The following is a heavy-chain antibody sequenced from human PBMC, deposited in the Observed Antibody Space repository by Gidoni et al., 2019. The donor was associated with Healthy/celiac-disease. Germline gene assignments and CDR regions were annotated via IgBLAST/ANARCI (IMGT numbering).Heavy chain of an antibody. CDR3: ARRTVVNYDAYDI. D-gene: IGHD2-15*01. CDR1: GYSFTNYW. Sequence: EVQLVQSGAEVKKPGESLKISCKGSGYSFTNYWIGWVRPMPGKGLEWQGIIFPCDSDTRYSPSFQGQVTISADKSTSTAYLQWSSLKASDTAMYHCARRTVVNYDAYDIWGRGTMVTVSS. J-gene: IGHJ3*02. V-gene: IGHV5-51*01. CDR2: IFPCDSDT.